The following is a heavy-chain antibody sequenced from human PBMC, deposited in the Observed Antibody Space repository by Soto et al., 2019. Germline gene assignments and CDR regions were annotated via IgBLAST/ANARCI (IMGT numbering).Heavy chain of an antibody. CDR2: IWYDGSNK. CDR3: ARIGNAFDI. Sequence: QVQLVESGGGVVQPGRSLRLSCAASGFTFSSYGMHWVRQAPGKGLDWVAVIWYDGSNKYYADSVKGRFTISRDNSKNTLYLQMNSLRAEYTAVYYCARIGNAFDIWGQGTMVTVSS. CDR1: GFTFSSYG. J-gene: IGHJ3*02. D-gene: IGHD3-22*01. V-gene: IGHV3-33*01.